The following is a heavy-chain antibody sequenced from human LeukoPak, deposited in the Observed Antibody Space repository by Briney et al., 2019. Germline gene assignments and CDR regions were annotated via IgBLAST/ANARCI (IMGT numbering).Heavy chain of an antibody. J-gene: IGHJ3*02. CDR1: GGAISSNNYY. V-gene: IGHV4-39*07. CDR2: ISYSGRT. D-gene: IGHD6-13*01. CDR3: ARVPPPHIAAAGIWAFDI. Sequence: SETLSLTCTVSGGAISSNNYYWGWVRQPPGKGLEWIATISYSGRTYYNPSLTSQVTISIDTSENQFSLKLTSVTAADTAVYYCARVPPPHIAAAGIWAFDIWGQGTMVTVSS.